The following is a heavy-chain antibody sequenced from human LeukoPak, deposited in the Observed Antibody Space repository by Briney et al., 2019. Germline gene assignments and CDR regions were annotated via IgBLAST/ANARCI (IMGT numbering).Heavy chain of an antibody. Sequence: ASVKVSCKDSGYTFTSYAMHWVRQAPGQRLEWMGWINAGNGNTKYSQKFQGRVTITRDTSASTAYMELSSLRSEDTAVYYCARVADGSGSYYNSWFDPWGQGTLVTVSS. J-gene: IGHJ5*02. CDR2: INAGNGNT. CDR3: ARVADGSGSYYNSWFDP. V-gene: IGHV1-3*01. D-gene: IGHD3-10*01. CDR1: GYTFTSYA.